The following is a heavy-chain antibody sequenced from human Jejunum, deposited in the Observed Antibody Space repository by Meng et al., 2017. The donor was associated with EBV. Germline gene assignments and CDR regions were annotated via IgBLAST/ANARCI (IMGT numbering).Heavy chain of an antibody. Sequence: QLKESGPGLGKPSGTLSLTCAVSSGSIFSSNWWTWVRQPPGKGLEWIGEIYHSGSTNYNPSLKSRITMSLDKSKNQFSLKLRSVTAADTAVYYCASIHPSIDSWGPGTLVTVSS. CDR2: IYHSGST. J-gene: IGHJ4*02. V-gene: IGHV4-4*02. CDR3: ASIHPSIDS. D-gene: IGHD2-21*01. CDR1: SGSIFSSNW.